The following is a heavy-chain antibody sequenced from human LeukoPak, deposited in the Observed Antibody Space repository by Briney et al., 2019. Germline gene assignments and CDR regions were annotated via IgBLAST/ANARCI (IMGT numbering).Heavy chain of an antibody. D-gene: IGHD2-21*01. CDR1: GYTFTDYY. Sequence: ASVKVSCKASGYTFTDYYIHWVRQATGQGLEWMGWMNPNSGNTGYAQKFQGRVTMTRNTSISTAYMELSSLRSEDTAVYYCARVRAVVSYYYYYYMDVWGKGTTVTISS. CDR2: MNPNSGNT. J-gene: IGHJ6*03. V-gene: IGHV1-8*02. CDR3: ARVRAVVSYYYYYYMDV.